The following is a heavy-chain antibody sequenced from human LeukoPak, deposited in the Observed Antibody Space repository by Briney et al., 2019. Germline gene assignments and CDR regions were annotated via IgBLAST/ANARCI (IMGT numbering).Heavy chain of an antibody. Sequence: GGSLRLSCAASRFTFSNYCMSWVRQAPGKGLEWVANIKQDGGEKNYSGPGKRRFTICRDNAKNALYLQMNSLRVEDTAVYYCARDHLREGATGASDIWGQGTMVTVSS. CDR2: IKQDGGEK. J-gene: IGHJ3*02. CDR1: RFTFSNYC. D-gene: IGHD1-26*01. V-gene: IGHV3-7*03. CDR3: ARDHLREGATGASDI.